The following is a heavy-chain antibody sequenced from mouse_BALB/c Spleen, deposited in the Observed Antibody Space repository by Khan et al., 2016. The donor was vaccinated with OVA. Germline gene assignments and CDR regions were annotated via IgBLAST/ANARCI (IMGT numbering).Heavy chain of an antibody. CDR2: INPGSGGT. Sequence: QVQLKQSGAELVRPGTSVKVSCKASGYAFTNYLIEWIKQRPGQGLEWIGVINPGSGGTNYNEKFKGKATLTADKSSSTAYMQLSSLTSDDSAVYCCARKNKDYYGNYYTMDYGGQGTSVTVSS. J-gene: IGHJ4*01. CDR3: ARKNKDYYGNYYTMDY. D-gene: IGHD2-1*01. CDR1: GYAFTNYL. V-gene: IGHV1-54*01.